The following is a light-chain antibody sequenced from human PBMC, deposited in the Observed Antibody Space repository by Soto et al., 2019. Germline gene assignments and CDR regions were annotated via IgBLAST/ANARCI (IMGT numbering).Light chain of an antibody. CDR3: QTWGTDIYV. J-gene: IGLJ1*01. CDR1: SGHSSYA. V-gene: IGLV4-69*01. Sequence: QPVLTQSPSASASLGASVKLTCTLSSGHSSYAIAWHQQRPEKGPRYLMKLNSDGSHSKGDGIPDRFSGSSSGAERYLTISSLQSEDEADYYCQTWGTDIYVFGTGTKLTVL. CDR2: LNSDGSH.